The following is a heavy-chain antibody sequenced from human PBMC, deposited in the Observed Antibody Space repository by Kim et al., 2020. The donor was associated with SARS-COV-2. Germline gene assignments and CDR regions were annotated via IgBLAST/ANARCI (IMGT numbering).Heavy chain of an antibody. J-gene: IGHJ4*02. CDR2: IDHSGST. CDR1: GGSLTGYF. Sequence: SETLSLTCGVYGGSLTGYFWTWVRQPPGQGLEWIGEIDHSGSTNYNSPLKSRVTISVDTSRNQFSLKLTSVTAADTAVYYCARIDLYGSGSYAPLDYWGQGTLVTVSS. V-gene: IGHV4-34*01. CDR3: ARIDLYGSGSYAPLDY. D-gene: IGHD3-10*01.